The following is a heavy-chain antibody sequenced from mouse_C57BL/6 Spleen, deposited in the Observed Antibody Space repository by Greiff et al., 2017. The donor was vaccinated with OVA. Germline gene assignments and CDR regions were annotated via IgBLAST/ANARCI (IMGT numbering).Heavy chain of an antibody. Sequence: VQLQQSGAELVKPGASVKLSCTASGFNINDYYMHWVKQRTEQGLEWIGRIDPEDGDTKYAPKFQGKATITADTSSNTAYMQLSSLTSEDAAVYYCAGCGGPAWFAYWGKGTMVTVSA. CDR3: AGCGGPAWFAY. J-gene: IGHJ3*01. CDR1: GFNINDYY. V-gene: IGHV14-2*01. CDR2: IDPEDGDT.